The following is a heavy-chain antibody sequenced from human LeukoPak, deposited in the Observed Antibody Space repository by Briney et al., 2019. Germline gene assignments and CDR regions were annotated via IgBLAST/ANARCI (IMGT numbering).Heavy chain of an antibody. V-gene: IGHV3-33*01. Sequence: GRSLRLSCAASGFTFSSYGMHWVRQAPGKGLEWVAVIWYDGSNKYYADSVKGRFTVSRDNSKNTLYLQMNSLRAEDTAVYYCARDGSGSYDSYFDYWGQGTLVTVSS. CDR2: IWYDGSNK. CDR1: GFTFSSYG. J-gene: IGHJ4*02. CDR3: ARDGSGSYDSYFDY. D-gene: IGHD3-10*01.